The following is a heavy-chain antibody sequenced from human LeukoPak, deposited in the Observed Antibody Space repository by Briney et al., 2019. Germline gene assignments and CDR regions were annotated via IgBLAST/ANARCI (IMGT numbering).Heavy chain of an antibody. Sequence: SETLSLTCTVSGYSISSGYYWGWIRQPPGKGLEWIGSIYHSGSTYYNPSLKSRVTISVDTSKNQFSLKLSSVTAADTAVYYCASLGGYDLYYYYMDVWGKGTTVTVSS. CDR3: ASLGGYDLYYYYMDV. CDR2: IYHSGST. J-gene: IGHJ6*03. V-gene: IGHV4-38-2*02. D-gene: IGHD5-12*01. CDR1: GYSISSGYY.